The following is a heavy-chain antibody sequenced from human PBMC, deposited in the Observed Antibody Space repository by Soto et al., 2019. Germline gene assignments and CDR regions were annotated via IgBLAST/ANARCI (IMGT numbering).Heavy chain of an antibody. CDR3: ARGNSWYDY. CDR2: IWYDGSNK. J-gene: IGHJ4*02. V-gene: IGHV3-33*01. Sequence: QVQLVESGGGVVQPGRSLRLSCAASGFTFSSYGMHWVRQAPGKGLEWVAVIWYDGSNKYYADSVKGRFTISRDNSKNTLYLQMNSLRDEDTAVYYCARGNSWYDYWGQGTLVTVYS. D-gene: IGHD6-13*01. CDR1: GFTFSSYG.